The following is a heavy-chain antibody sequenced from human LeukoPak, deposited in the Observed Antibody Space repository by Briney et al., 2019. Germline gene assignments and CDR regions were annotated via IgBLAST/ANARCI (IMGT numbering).Heavy chain of an antibody. CDR3: ARDSVAYYDFWSGYFAEQEKDY. Sequence: GASVKVSCKASGYTFTGYYMHWVRQAPGQGLEWMGWINPNSGGTNYAQKFQGRVTMTRDTSISTAYMELSRLRSDDTAVYYCARDSVAYYDFWSGYFAEQEKDYWGQGTLVTVSS. CDR2: INPNSGGT. CDR1: GYTFTGYY. V-gene: IGHV1-2*02. J-gene: IGHJ4*02. D-gene: IGHD3-3*01.